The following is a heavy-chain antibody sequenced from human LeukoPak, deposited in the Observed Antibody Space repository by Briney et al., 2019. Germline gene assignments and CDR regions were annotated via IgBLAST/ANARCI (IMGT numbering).Heavy chain of an antibody. CDR3: ARAGAVGADLHDH. CDR1: GGSFSAYY. Sequence: SETLSLTCGVSGGSFSAYYWNWIRQSPGKGLEWIGEINHGGGTTYNPSLRSRVTISVDTSKNQFSLKLSSVTAADTAVYYCARAGAVGADLHDHWGQGTLVTVSS. CDR2: INHGGGT. J-gene: IGHJ5*02. V-gene: IGHV4-34*01. D-gene: IGHD3-10*01.